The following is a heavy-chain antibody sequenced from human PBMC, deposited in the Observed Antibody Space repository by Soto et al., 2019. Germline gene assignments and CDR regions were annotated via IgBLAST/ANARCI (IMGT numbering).Heavy chain of an antibody. J-gene: IGHJ5*02. CDR2: IIPIFGTA. CDR3: ASPKLELLGWFDP. V-gene: IGHV1-69*01. D-gene: IGHD1-7*01. CDR1: GGTFSSYA. Sequence: QVQLVQSGAEVKKPGSSVKVSCKASGGTFSSYAISWVRQAPGQGLEWMGGIIPIFGTANYAKKFQGRVTITADESTVTAYMELSSLRSEDTAVYYCASPKLELLGWFDPWGQGTLVTVSS.